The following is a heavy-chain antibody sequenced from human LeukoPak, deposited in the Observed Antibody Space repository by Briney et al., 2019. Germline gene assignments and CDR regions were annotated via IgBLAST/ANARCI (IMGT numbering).Heavy chain of an antibody. Sequence: GGSLRLPCAASGFTFSSYSMNWVRQAPGKGLEWVSYISSSSSTIYYADSVKGRFTISRDNAKNSLYLQMNSLRAEDTAVYYCARDTSYYDFWSGQPDYYYGMDVWGQGTTVTVSS. CDR1: GFTFSSYS. D-gene: IGHD3-3*01. J-gene: IGHJ6*02. CDR3: ARDTSYYDFWSGQPDYYYGMDV. V-gene: IGHV3-48*04. CDR2: ISSSSSTI.